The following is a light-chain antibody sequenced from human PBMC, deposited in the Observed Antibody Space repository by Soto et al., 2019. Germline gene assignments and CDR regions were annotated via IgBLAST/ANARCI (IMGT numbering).Light chain of an antibody. J-gene: IGKJ5*01. Sequence: EIVMTQSPGTLSVSPGEGATLSCRASQSVSGNLAWYQQKPGQAPRLLIYGTSIGATGVPARFSGGGSGTEFTLTISGLQSEDFAVYYCQQYNNWPLITFGQGTRLEIK. V-gene: IGKV3-15*01. CDR1: QSVSGN. CDR2: GTS. CDR3: QQYNNWPLIT.